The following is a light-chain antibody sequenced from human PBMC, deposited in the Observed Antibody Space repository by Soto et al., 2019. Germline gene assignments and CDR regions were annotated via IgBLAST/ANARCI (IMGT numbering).Light chain of an antibody. V-gene: IGLV1-40*01. CDR3: QSYDSGLSGFYV. CDR1: SSNIVAGYD. Sequence: QSVLTRPPSVSGAPGQRVTISCTGSSSNIVAGYDVHWYQQLPGTAPKLLIYGNSNRPSGVTDRFSGSKSGTSASLAITGLQAEDEADYYCQSYDSGLSGFYVFGTGTKLTVL. CDR2: GNS. J-gene: IGLJ1*01.